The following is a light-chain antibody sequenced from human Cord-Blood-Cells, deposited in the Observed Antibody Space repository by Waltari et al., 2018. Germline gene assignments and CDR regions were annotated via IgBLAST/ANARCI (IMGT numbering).Light chain of an antibody. CDR3: SSYTSSSTYV. V-gene: IGLV2-14*01. J-gene: IGLJ1*01. Sequence: QSALTQPASVSGSPGQSITISCTGTSSDVGGYNYVSWYQQHPGKAPKLMLYDVSNRPSGGSNRFAGSKSGNTASLTISVLQAEDEADYYCSSYTSSSTYVFGTGTKVTVL. CDR1: SSDVGGYNY. CDR2: DVS.